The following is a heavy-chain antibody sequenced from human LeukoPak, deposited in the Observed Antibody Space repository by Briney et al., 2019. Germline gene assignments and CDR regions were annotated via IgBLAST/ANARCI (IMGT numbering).Heavy chain of an antibody. J-gene: IGHJ4*02. CDR1: GGSISSYY. Sequence: SETLSLTCTVSGGSISSYYWSWIRQPPGKGLEWIGYIYYSGSTNYNPSLKSRVTISVDTSKNQFSLKLSSVTAADTAVYYCASSVAGTVWDYWGQGTLVTVSS. V-gene: IGHV4-59*01. D-gene: IGHD6-19*01. CDR3: ASSVAGTVWDY. CDR2: IYYSGST.